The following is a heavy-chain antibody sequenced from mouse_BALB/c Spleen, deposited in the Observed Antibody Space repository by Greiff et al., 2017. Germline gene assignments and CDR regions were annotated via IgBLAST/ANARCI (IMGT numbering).Heavy chain of an antibody. V-gene: IGHV5-4*02. CDR2: ISDGGSYT. J-gene: IGHJ2*01. D-gene: IGHD2-2*01. Sequence: EVQGVESGGGLVKPGGSLKLSCAASGFTFSDYYMYWVRQTPEKRLEWVATISDGGSYTYYPDSVKGRFTISRDNAKNNLYLQMSSLKSEDTAMYYCARRPGYYFDYWGQGTTVTVSS. CDR3: ARRPGYYFDY. CDR1: GFTFSDYY.